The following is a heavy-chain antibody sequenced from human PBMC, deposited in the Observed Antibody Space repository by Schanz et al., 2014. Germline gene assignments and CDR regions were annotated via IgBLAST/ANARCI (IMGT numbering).Heavy chain of an antibody. CDR3: AQTWGTFMVPIDD. CDR1: GFIFSAYT. J-gene: IGHJ4*02. CDR2: ISSGGRNI. D-gene: IGHD3-3*02. V-gene: IGHV3-21*01. Sequence: EVQLVESGGGLVKPGESLRLSCAASGFIFSAYTMNWVRQAPGKGLEWVSSISSGGRNIAYADSLKGRFTIARDNARNSLDLQLNSLRVEDSGVYFCAQTWGTFMVPIDDWGQGVRVIVSS.